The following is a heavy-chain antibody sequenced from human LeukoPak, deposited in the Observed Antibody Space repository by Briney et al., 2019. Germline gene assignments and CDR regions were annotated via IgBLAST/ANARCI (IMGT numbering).Heavy chain of an antibody. CDR1: GFTFSDYY. Sequence: GGSLRLSCAASGFTFSDYYMSWIRQAPGKGLEWVSYISSSGSTIYYADSVKGRFTISRDNAKNSLYLQMNSLRAEDTAVYYCARGALVVVAANPPDYWGQGTLVTVSS. CDR2: ISSSGSTI. J-gene: IGHJ4*02. CDR3: ARGALVVVAANPPDY. D-gene: IGHD2-15*01. V-gene: IGHV3-11*01.